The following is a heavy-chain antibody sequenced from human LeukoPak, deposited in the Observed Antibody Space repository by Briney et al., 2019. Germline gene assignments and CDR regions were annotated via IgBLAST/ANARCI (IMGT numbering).Heavy chain of an antibody. CDR1: GGSISSYY. V-gene: IGHV4-59*08. Sequence: PSETLSLTCTVSGGSISSYYWSWIRQPPGKGLEWIGYIYYSGSINYNPSLKSRVTISVDTSKNQFSLKLSSVTAADTAVYYCARRSSGNDAFDIWGQGTMVTVSS. J-gene: IGHJ3*02. CDR2: IYYSGSI. D-gene: IGHD6-19*01. CDR3: ARRSSGNDAFDI.